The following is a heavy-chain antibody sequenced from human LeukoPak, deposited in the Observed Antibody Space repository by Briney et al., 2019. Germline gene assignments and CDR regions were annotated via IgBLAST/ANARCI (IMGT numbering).Heavy chain of an antibody. Sequence: ASVKVSCKASGYTFTGYYMHWVRQAPGQGLEWMGWINPNSGGTNYAQKFQGRVTTTRDTSISTAYMELSRLRPDDTAVYYCARDRASYSGSYYQLGYWCQGTLVTVSS. V-gene: IGHV1-2*02. CDR2: INPNSGGT. D-gene: IGHD1-26*01. CDR3: ARDRASYSGSYYQLGY. J-gene: IGHJ4*02. CDR1: GYTFTGYY.